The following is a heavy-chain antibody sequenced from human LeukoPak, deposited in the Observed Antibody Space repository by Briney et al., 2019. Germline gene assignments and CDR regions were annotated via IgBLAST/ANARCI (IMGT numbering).Heavy chain of an antibody. Sequence: GGSLRLSCAASGFTFSDSAMHWVRQASGKGLEWVGRIRSEPHNYATAYAASVKGRFTLSRDDSENTAFLQMNSLRTEDTAVYYCTPVVGDMVFTNAYWGQGTLVTVSS. J-gene: IGHJ4*02. V-gene: IGHV3-73*01. CDR2: IRSEPHNYAT. CDR1: GFTFSDSA. D-gene: IGHD5/OR15-5a*01. CDR3: TPVVGDMVFTNAY.